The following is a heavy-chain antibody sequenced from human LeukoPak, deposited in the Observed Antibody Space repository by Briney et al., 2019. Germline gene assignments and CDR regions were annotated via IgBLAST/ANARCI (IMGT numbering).Heavy chain of an antibody. CDR2: IIPIFGTA. Sequence: ASVKVSCKASGGTFSSYAISWVRQAPGQGLEWMGRIIPIFGTANYAQKFQGRVTITTDESTSTAYMELSSLRSEDTAVYCCARVRGGSYFNGGYFDYWGQGTLVTVSS. D-gene: IGHD1-26*01. CDR3: ARVRGGSYFNGGYFDY. CDR1: GGTFSSYA. V-gene: IGHV1-69*05. J-gene: IGHJ4*02.